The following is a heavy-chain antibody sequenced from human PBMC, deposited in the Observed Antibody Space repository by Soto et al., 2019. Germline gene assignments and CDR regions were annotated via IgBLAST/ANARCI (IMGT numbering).Heavy chain of an antibody. CDR1: GFTFSSYG. D-gene: IGHD6-19*01. V-gene: IGHV3-33*01. CDR3: ARSSIAVVYFDY. J-gene: IGHJ4*02. CDR2: IWYDGSNK. Sequence: GGSLRLSCAASGFTFSSYGMHWVRKAPGKGLEWVAVIWYDGSNKYYADSVKGRFTISRDNSKNTLYLQMNSLRAEDKAVYYCARSSIAVVYFDYWGQGTLVTVSS.